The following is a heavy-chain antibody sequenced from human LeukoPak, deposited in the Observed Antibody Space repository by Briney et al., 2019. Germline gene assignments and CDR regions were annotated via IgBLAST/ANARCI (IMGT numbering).Heavy chain of an antibody. J-gene: IGHJ4*02. CDR1: GFTFSNYW. D-gene: IGHD3-3*01. CDR3: ARGKEGADFWSGSGYYFDY. Sequence: GGSLRLSCAASGFTFSNYWMNWVRQAPGKGLEWVANINQDGSEKYYVDSVKGRFTISRDNAKNSLYLQMNSLRAEDTAVYYCARGKEGADFWSGSGYYFDYWGQGTLVTVSS. V-gene: IGHV3-7*05. CDR2: INQDGSEK.